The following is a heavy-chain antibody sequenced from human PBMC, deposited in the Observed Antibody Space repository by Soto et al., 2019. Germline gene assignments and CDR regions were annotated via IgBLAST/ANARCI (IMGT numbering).Heavy chain of an antibody. CDR3: AGGGLVVVVTAALDY. Sequence: QVQLMQSGAEVKKPGASVKVSCKASGDTFSDYYIHWVRQAPGQGLEWMGTVNPSGGHTTYSQHFLGRVTMTRDTSTSTLHMELTSLTSEDTAVYYCAGGGLVVVVTAALDYWGQGTLVTVSS. CDR1: GDTFSDYY. D-gene: IGHD2-21*02. J-gene: IGHJ4*02. CDR2: VNPSGGHT. V-gene: IGHV1-46*01.